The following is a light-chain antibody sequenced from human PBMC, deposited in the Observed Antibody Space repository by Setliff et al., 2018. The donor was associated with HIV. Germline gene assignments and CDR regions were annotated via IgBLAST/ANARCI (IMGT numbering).Light chain of an antibody. CDR2: EIT. Sequence: QSALTQPASVSGSPGQSITISCTGTSSDVGGYNLVSWYQQHPGKAPKLMIYEITKRPSGVPDRFSGSKSGNTASLTVSGLQTEDEADYYCCSYASSNSFVFGTGTKVTVL. CDR3: CSYASSNSFV. J-gene: IGLJ1*01. V-gene: IGLV2-8*01. CDR1: SSDVGGYNL.